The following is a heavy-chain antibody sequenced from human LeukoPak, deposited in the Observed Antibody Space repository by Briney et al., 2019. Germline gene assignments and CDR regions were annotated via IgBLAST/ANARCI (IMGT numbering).Heavy chain of an antibody. Sequence: ASVKVSCKASGYTFTGYYMHWVRQAPGQGLEWMGWINPNSGGTNYAQKFQGRVTMTRDTSISTAYMELSRLRSDDTAVYYCARDQKRYLNYYYGMDVWGQGTTVTVSS. V-gene: IGHV1-2*02. CDR3: ARDQKRYLNYYYGMDV. CDR1: GYTFTGYY. CDR2: INPNSGGT. J-gene: IGHJ6*02. D-gene: IGHD3-10*01.